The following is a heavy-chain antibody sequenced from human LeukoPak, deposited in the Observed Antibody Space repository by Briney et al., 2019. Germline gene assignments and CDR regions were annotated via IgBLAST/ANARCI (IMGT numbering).Heavy chain of an antibody. CDR2: ISSSSSYI. Sequence: PGGSLRLSCAASRFTFSSYSMNWVRQAPGKGLEWVSSISSSSSYIYYADSVKGRFTISRDNAKNSLYLQMNSLRAEDTAVYYCARAHRTGYSFAWGQGTLVTVSS. CDR1: RFTFSSYS. J-gene: IGHJ5*02. V-gene: IGHV3-21*01. D-gene: IGHD5-18*01. CDR3: ARAHRTGYSFA.